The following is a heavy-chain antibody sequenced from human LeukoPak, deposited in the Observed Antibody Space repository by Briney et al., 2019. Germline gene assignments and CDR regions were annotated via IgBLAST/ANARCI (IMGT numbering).Heavy chain of an antibody. J-gene: IGHJ6*04. CDR3: ARGQRGFGVQYGMDV. CDR2: IYYSGST. CDR1: GGSISNYY. Sequence: SETLSLTCIVSGGSISNYYWNWIRQPPGKGLEWIGYIYYSGSTNYSPSLKSRVSISVDTSKNQFSLKLTSVTAADTAVYYCARGQRGFGVQYGMDVWGKGTTVTVSS. V-gene: IGHV4-59*01. D-gene: IGHD3-10*01.